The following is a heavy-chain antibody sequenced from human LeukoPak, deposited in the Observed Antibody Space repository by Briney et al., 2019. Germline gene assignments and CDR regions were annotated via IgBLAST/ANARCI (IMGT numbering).Heavy chain of an antibody. CDR3: ARVGYYYGSSGYYRWFDP. CDR1: GGSISSHY. D-gene: IGHD3-22*01. CDR2: IYYSGST. J-gene: IGHJ5*02. V-gene: IGHV4-59*11. Sequence: SETLSLTCTVSGGSISSHYWSWIRQPPGKGLEWIGYIYYSGSTNYNPSLKSRVTISVDTSKNQFSLKLSSVTAADTAVYYCARVGYYYGSSGYYRWFDPWGQGTLVTVSS.